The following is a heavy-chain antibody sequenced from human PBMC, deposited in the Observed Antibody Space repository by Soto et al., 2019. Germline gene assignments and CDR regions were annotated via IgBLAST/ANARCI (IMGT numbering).Heavy chain of an antibody. Sequence: SETLSLTCTVSGGSISSGDYYWSWIRQPPGKGLEWIGYIYYSGSTYYNPSLKSRVTISVDTSKNQFSLKLSSVTAADTAVYYCARGGSGSYYPGYYYGMDVWGQGTTVTVSS. CDR3: ARGGSGSYYPGYYYGMDV. D-gene: IGHD3-10*01. J-gene: IGHJ6*02. CDR1: GGSISSGDYY. V-gene: IGHV4-30-4*01. CDR2: IYYSGST.